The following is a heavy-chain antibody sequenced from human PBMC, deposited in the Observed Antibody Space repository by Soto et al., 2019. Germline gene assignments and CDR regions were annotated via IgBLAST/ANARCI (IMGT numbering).Heavy chain of an antibody. Sequence: EVQLLESGGGSVQPGGSLRLSCAASGFTFRNYAMDWVRQAPGKGLEWVSAISGSGDSTYYADSVKGRFTISRDNSRNTLFLLMHSLRADDTAVYFCAKDAEGSSGWYFDSWGQGALVTVSS. CDR1: GFTFRNYA. D-gene: IGHD6-19*01. V-gene: IGHV3-23*01. CDR2: ISGSGDST. J-gene: IGHJ4*02. CDR3: AKDAEGSSGWYFDS.